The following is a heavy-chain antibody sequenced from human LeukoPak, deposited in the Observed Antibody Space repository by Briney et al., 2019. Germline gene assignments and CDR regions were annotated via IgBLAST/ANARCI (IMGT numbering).Heavy chain of an antibody. V-gene: IGHV1-18*01. CDR1: GYTFTSYG. D-gene: IGHD2-21*02. CDR3: ARTPGGHIVVVTASA. CDR2: INAYNGNT. Sequence: GASVKVTCKASGYTFTSYGISWLRQAPGQGREWMGWINAYNGNTNYAQKLQGRVTMTTDTSTSTANMELRSLRSDDTAVYYCARTPGGHIVVVTASAWGPGTLVTVSS. J-gene: IGHJ5*02.